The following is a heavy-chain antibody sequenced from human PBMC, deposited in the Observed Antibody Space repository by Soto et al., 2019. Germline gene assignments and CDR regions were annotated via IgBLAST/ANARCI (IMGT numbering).Heavy chain of an antibody. V-gene: IGHV3-48*02. CDR3: ARDPGAAAGHLDY. CDR1: WFTFGSYS. Sequence: GGALRLSWAASWFTFGSYSRNWVRQAPGKGLEGVSYISSSSSTIYYADSVKGRFTISRDNAKNSLYLQMNSLRDEDTAVYYCARDPGAAAGHLDYWGRGTLVTVSS. CDR2: ISSSSSTI. D-gene: IGHD6-13*01. J-gene: IGHJ4*02.